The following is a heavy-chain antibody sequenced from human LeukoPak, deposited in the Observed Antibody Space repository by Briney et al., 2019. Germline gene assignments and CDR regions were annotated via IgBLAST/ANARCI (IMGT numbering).Heavy chain of an antibody. CDR3: ARGRSYGWFGELSPYFDY. J-gene: IGHJ4*02. CDR2: IYHSGST. D-gene: IGHD3-10*01. Sequence: PSETLSLTCAVSGGSISSGGYSWSWIRQPPGKGLEWIGYIYHSGSTYYNPSLKSRVTISVDRSKNQFSLKLSSVTAADTAVYYCARGRSYGWFGELSPYFDYWGQGTLVTVSS. CDR1: GGSISSGGYS. V-gene: IGHV4-30-2*01.